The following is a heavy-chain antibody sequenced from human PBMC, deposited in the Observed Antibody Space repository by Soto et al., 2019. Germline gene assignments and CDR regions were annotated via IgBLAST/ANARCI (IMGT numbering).Heavy chain of an antibody. J-gene: IGHJ4*02. CDR3: ARDRMVRGCDY. D-gene: IGHD3-10*01. CDR1: GFTFSSYA. V-gene: IGHV3-30-3*01. CDR2: ISYDGSNK. Sequence: GGSLRLSCAASGFTFSSYAMHWVRQAPGKGLEWVAVISYDGSNKYYADSVKGRFTISRDNSKNTLYLQMNSLRAEDTAVYYCARDRMVRGCDYWGQGTLVTVSS.